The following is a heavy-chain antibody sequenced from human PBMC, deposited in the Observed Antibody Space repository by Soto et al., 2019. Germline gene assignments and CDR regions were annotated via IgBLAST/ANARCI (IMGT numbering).Heavy chain of an antibody. CDR1: GFTFSGSA. CDR3: VSRYSPDY. J-gene: IGHJ4*02. D-gene: IGHD5-12*01. V-gene: IGHV3-73*01. Sequence: PGGSLRLSCVASGFTFSGSAMHWVRQASGKGLEWVGHIRSQANSYATAYAASVKGRFTISRDDSKNTAYLQMNSLKTEDTAVYYCVSRYSPDYXGQGTLVTVSS. CDR2: IRSQANSYAT.